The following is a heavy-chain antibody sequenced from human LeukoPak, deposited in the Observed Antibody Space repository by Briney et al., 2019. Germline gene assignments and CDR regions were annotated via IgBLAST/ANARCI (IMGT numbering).Heavy chain of an antibody. CDR1: GGSISSSSYY. J-gene: IGHJ4*02. V-gene: IGHV4-39*07. D-gene: IGHD3-9*01. CDR2: IYYSGST. Sequence: SETLSLTCTVSGGSISSSSYYWGWIRQPSGEGLKWIGSIYYSGSTYYNPSLKSRVTISVDTSKNQFSLKLSSVTAADTAVYYCACDPQTAAYDILTGYQQPDYYFDYWGQGTLVTVSS. CDR3: ACDPQTAAYDILTGYQQPDYYFDY.